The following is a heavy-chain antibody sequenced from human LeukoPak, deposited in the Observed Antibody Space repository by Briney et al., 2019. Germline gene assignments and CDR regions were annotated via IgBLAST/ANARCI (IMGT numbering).Heavy chain of an antibody. Sequence: SETLSLTCAVYGGSFSGYYWSWIRQPPGKGLEWIGEINHSGSTNYNPSLKSRVTISVDTSKNQFSLKLSSVTAADTAVYYCARYYDYVWGSYRPSYFDYWGQGTLVTVSS. V-gene: IGHV4-34*01. D-gene: IGHD3-16*02. J-gene: IGHJ4*02. CDR2: INHSGST. CDR3: ARYYDYVWGSYRPSYFDY. CDR1: GGSFSGYY.